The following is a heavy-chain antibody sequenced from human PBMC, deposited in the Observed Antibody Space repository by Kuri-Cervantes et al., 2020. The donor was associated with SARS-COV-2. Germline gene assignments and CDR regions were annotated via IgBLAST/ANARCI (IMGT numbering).Heavy chain of an antibody. V-gene: IGHV3-23*01. Sequence: GESLKISCAVSGFTFNNYDLIWVRQAPGKGLEWVSSISGSGGDTNYADSLKGRFTISRDNSKNTLYLQMNSLRAEDTAVYYCASVYRMGVSLDWGQGTLVTVSS. D-gene: IGHD3-16*01. CDR2: ISGSGGDT. CDR1: GFTFNNYD. CDR3: ASVYRMGVSLD. J-gene: IGHJ4*02.